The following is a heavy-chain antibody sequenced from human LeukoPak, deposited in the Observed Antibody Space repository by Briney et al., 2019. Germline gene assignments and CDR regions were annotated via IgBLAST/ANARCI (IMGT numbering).Heavy chain of an antibody. CDR2: IWYDGSNK. CDR1: GFTFSSYG. Sequence: PGGSLRLSCAASGFTFSSYGMHWVRQAPGKGLEWVAVIWYDGSNKYYADSVKGRFTIPRDNSKNTLYLQMNSLRAEDTAVYYCARDGTMVRGVIFGMDVWGQGTTVTVSS. J-gene: IGHJ6*02. CDR3: ARDGTMVRGVIFGMDV. D-gene: IGHD3-10*01. V-gene: IGHV3-33*01.